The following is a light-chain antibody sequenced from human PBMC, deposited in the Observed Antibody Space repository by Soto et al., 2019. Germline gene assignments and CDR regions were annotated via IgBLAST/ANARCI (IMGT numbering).Light chain of an antibody. J-gene: IGKJ5*01. CDR3: QQYNNWPAIT. V-gene: IGKV3-15*01. CDR2: GAS. CDR1: QSVSIN. Sequence: EIVMTQSPATLSVSPGERATLSCRAIQSVSINYLAWYQQKPGQAPRLLIYGASTRAAGIPARFSGSGSETEFTLTISSLQSEDFAVYYCQQYNNWPAITFGQGTRLEIK.